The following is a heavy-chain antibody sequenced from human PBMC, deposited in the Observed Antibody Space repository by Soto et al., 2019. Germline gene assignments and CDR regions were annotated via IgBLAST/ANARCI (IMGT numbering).Heavy chain of an antibody. CDR2: IYWDDDK. D-gene: IGHD2-2*01. CDR1: GFSLSTDGVG. V-gene: IGHV2-5*02. CDR3: AKRGSRGSYFDY. J-gene: IGHJ4*02. Sequence: QITLKESGPPLVKPTQTLTLTCTISGFSLSTDGVGVGWIRQLPGKALECLALIYWDDDKHYSPYLKSRLTIPNDTSKNQVFLTMTNMDPVDTATYYCAKRGSRGSYFDYWGQGTLVTVSS.